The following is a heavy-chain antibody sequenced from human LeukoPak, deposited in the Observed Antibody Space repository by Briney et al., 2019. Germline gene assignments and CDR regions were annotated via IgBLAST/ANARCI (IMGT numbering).Heavy chain of an antibody. D-gene: IGHD6-6*01. V-gene: IGHV3-21*01. CDR1: GFTFSSYS. CDR2: ISSSSSYI. Sequence: PGGSLRLSCAASGFTFSSYSMNWVRQAPGKGLEWVSSISSSSSYIYYADSVKGPFTISRDNAKNSLYMEMNRVGDEDTAVYYCASAGGYSSSSPLLFGYWGQGTLVTVS. CDR3: ASAGGYSSSSPLLFGY. J-gene: IGHJ4*02.